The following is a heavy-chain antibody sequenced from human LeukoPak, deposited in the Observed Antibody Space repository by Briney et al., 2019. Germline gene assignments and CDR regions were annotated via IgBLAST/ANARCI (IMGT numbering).Heavy chain of an antibody. Sequence: GESLKISCKGSGYSFTSYWIGWVRQMPGKGLEWMGIIHPGDSDTRYSPSFQGQVTISADKSISTAYLQWSSLKASDTAMYYCARLYFGYSYGYNYYYMDVWGKGTTVTVSS. CDR2: IHPGDSDT. J-gene: IGHJ6*03. CDR1: GYSFTSYW. V-gene: IGHV5-51*01. CDR3: ARLYFGYSYGYNYYYMDV. D-gene: IGHD5-18*01.